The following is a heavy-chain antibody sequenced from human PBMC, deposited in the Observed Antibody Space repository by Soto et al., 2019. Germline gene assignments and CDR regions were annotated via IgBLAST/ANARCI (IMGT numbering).Heavy chain of an antibody. Sequence: PSETLSLTCTVSGGSISGYYWSWIRQSPEKGLEWIGDISYSGYTSYNPSLKSRVTISVDTSKNQFSLKLSSVTAADTAVYYCARRGYCTNGVCYYGMDVWGQGTTVTVSS. CDR3: ARRGYCTNGVCYYGMDV. D-gene: IGHD2-8*01. J-gene: IGHJ6*02. V-gene: IGHV4-59*12. CDR2: ISYSGYT. CDR1: GGSISGYY.